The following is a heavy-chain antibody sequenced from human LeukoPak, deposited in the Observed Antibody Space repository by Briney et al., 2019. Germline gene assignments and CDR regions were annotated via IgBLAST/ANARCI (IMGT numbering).Heavy chain of an antibody. J-gene: IGHJ6*02. CDR2: ISSSGSTI. Sequence: GGSLRLSCTASGFTFGDYAMSWIRQAPGKGLEWVSYISSSGSTIYYADSVKGRFTISRDNAKNSLYLQMNSLRAEDTAVYYCARVEVMATYYYYGMDVWGQGTTVTVSS. CDR1: GFTFGDYA. D-gene: IGHD2-8*01. CDR3: ARVEVMATYYYYGMDV. V-gene: IGHV3-11*01.